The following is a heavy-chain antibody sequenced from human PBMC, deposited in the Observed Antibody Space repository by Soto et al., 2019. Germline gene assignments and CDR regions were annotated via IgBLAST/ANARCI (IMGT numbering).Heavy chain of an antibody. Sequence: GGSLRLSCAASGCTFSSYGMHWVRQAPGKGLEWVAVIWYDGSTIYYADSVKGRFTISRDNAKNSLYLQMNSLRAEDTAVYYCARAAPLGNWFDPWGQGTRVTVSS. CDR1: GCTFSSYG. V-gene: IGHV3-33*01. CDR3: ARAAPLGNWFDP. J-gene: IGHJ5*02. CDR2: IWYDGSTI.